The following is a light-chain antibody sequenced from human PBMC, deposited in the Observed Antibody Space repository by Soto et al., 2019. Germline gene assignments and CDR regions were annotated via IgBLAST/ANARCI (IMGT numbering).Light chain of an antibody. Sequence: EIVMTQSPATLSVSPGERATLSCRASQSVNGNLAWYQHKPGQAPRLLIYGASTRATGIPARFSGSGSGTEFTLTISSLQSEDFAVYYCQQYHNWPPVTFGQGTKVEIK. CDR3: QQYHNWPPVT. CDR2: GAS. V-gene: IGKV3-15*01. J-gene: IGKJ1*01. CDR1: QSVNGN.